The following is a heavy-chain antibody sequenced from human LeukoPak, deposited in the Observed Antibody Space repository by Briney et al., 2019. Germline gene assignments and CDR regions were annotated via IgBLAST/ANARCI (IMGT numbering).Heavy chain of an antibody. CDR3: ASPLQGVYGFDYYYYYMDV. D-gene: IGHD3-10*01. CDR2: INPSGGST. CDR1: GYTFTSYY. Sequence: ASVKVSCKASGYTFTSYYMHWVRQAPGQGLEWMGIINPSGGSTSYAQKFQGRVTMTRDTSTSTVYMELSSLRSEDTAVYYCASPLQGVYGFDYYYYYMDVWGKGTTVTVSS. V-gene: IGHV1-46*01. J-gene: IGHJ6*03.